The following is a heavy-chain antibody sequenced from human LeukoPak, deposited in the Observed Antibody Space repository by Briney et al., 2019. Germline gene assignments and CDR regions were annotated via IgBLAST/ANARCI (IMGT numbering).Heavy chain of an antibody. Sequence: SETLSLTCAVYGGSFSGYYWSWIRQPPGKGPEWIGEINHSGSTNYNPSLKSRVTISVDTPKNQFSLKLSSVTAADTAVYYCARDGYSYGKFDYWGQGTLVTVSS. D-gene: IGHD5-18*01. J-gene: IGHJ4*02. V-gene: IGHV4-34*01. CDR3: ARDGYSYGKFDY. CDR1: GGSFSGYY. CDR2: INHSGST.